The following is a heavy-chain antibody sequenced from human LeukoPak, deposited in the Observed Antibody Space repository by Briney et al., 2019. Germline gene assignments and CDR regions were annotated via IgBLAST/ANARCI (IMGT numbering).Heavy chain of an antibody. CDR3: AREVYYGSENFDY. CDR2: IYPSGST. V-gene: IGHV4-4*07. Sequence: SETLSLTCTVSGGSISSYYWIWLRQPAGKGLEWIRRIYPSGSTNYNPSLKSRVTMSVDTSKNQFSLKLSSVTAADTAVYYCAREVYYGSENFDYWGQGTLVTVSS. J-gene: IGHJ4*02. CDR1: GGSISSYY. D-gene: IGHD3-10*01.